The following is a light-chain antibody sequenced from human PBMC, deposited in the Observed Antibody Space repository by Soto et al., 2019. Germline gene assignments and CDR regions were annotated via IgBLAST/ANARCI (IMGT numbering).Light chain of an antibody. CDR1: QTVIHNH. CDR2: GAS. Sequence: EIVLTQSPDTLSLSPGERATLSCRASQTVIHNHLAWHQQKPGQTPRLLVYGASSRATGIPDRFSGSGAGTDFTITISGVEPEDFAVYYCQQHGTSPITFGQGTRLEI. CDR3: QQHGTSPIT. V-gene: IGKV3-20*01. J-gene: IGKJ5*01.